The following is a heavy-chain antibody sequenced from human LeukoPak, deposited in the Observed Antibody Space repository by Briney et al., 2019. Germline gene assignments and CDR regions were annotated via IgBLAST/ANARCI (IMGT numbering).Heavy chain of an antibody. CDR1: GLTLSSNW. V-gene: IGHV3-74*01. CDR3: ATVFDY. CDR2: MNQDGSGT. Sequence: GGSLRLSCAVSGLTLSSNWMHWVRQAPGKGLEWVSRMNQDGSGTSYADSVKGRFTISRDNAKNTVYLQMNSLRAEDSAMYYCATVFDYWGQGTLVTVSS. J-gene: IGHJ4*02.